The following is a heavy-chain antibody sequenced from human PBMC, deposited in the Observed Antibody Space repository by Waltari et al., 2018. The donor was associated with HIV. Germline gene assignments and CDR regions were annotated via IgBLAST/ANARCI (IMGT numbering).Heavy chain of an antibody. J-gene: IGHJ5*02. CDR2: ISYDGSNK. CDR1: GFTFSSYG. V-gene: IGHV3-30*18. CDR3: AKSLSQLLGWFDP. Sequence: QVQLVESGGGVVQPGRYLRLSWAASGFTFSSYGMHWVRQAPGKGLEWVAVISYDGSNKYYADSVKGRFTISRDNSKNTLYLQMNSLRAEDTAVYYCAKSLSQLLGWFDPWGQGTLVTVSS. D-gene: IGHD6-6*01.